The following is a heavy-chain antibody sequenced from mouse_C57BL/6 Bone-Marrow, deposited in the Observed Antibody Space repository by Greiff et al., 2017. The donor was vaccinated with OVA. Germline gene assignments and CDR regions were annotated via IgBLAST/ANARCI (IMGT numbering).Heavy chain of an antibody. CDR3: AGFLYAMDY. CDR2: ISSGGSYT. CDR1: GFTFSSYG. J-gene: IGHJ4*01. Sequence: EVQLVESGGDLVKPGGSLKLSCAASGFTFSSYGMSWVRQTPDKRLEWVATISSGGSYTYYPDSVKGRFTISRDNAKNTLYLQMSSLKSEDTARYYCAGFLYAMDYWGQGTSVTVSS. V-gene: IGHV5-6*01.